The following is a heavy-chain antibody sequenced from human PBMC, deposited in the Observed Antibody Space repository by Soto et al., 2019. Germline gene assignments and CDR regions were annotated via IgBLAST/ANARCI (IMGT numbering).Heavy chain of an antibody. V-gene: IGHV3-23*01. Sequence: PGGTLRISCAESGFTFSIDAMNWVRQSPGKGLEWVSAISGSGCNTYYADSVKGRFTISRDNSKNTLYLQMNSLRAEDTAVYYCAKDLGSSAWYPFDCWGQGNLVTVSS. CDR2: ISGSGCNT. CDR1: GFTFSIDA. J-gene: IGHJ4*02. D-gene: IGHD6-19*01. CDR3: AKDLGSSAWYPFDC.